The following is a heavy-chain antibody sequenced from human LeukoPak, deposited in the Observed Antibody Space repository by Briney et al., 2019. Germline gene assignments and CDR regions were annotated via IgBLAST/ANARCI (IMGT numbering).Heavy chain of an antibody. CDR3: ARVGTPGYSGYDH. Sequence: SETLSLTCTVSGGSISSGGYYWSWIRQHPGKGLEWIGSIYYSGRTYYNPSLKSRVTTSIDTSKNQFSLKLSSVTAADTAVYYCARVGTPGYSGYDHWGQGTLVTVSS. D-gene: IGHD5-12*01. CDR2: IYYSGRT. CDR1: GGSISSGGYY. V-gene: IGHV4-31*03. J-gene: IGHJ4*02.